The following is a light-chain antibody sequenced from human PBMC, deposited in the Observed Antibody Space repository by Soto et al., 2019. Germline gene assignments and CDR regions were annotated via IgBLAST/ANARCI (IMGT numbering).Light chain of an antibody. Sequence: DIQMTQSPSSLSASVGDRVTITCRASQTISSYLNWYQQKPGKAPKLLIYAESSLQSGVPSRFSGSESGTDFTLTISSLQPEDFATYYCQQSYSSPQTFGQGTKVEIK. CDR3: QQSYSSPQT. V-gene: IGKV1-39*01. CDR1: QTISSY. J-gene: IGKJ1*01. CDR2: AES.